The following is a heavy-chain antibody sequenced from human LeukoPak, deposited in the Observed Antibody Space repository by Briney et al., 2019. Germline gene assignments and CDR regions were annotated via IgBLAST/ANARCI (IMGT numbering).Heavy chain of an antibody. CDR2: IKSKTDGETT. J-gene: IGHJ4*02. V-gene: IGHV3-15*01. D-gene: IGHD1-26*01. CDR1: GFTFSSYS. CDR3: TTGTRIVGATGFDY. Sequence: GGSLRLSCAASGFTFSSYSMNWVRQAPGKGLEWVGRIKSKTDGETTDYAAPVKGRFTISRDDSKKTLYLQMNSLKIEDTAVYYCTTGTRIVGATGFDYWGQGILVTVSS.